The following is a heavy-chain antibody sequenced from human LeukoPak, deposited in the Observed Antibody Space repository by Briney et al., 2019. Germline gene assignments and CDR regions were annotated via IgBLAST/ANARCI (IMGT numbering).Heavy chain of an antibody. Sequence: PSETLSLTCAVYGGSFSGYYWSWIRQPPGKGLEWIGEINHSGSTNYNPSLKSRVTISVDTSKNQFSLKLSSVTAADTAVYYCARVDYGDYYMDVWGKGTTVTVSS. D-gene: IGHD4-17*01. CDR2: INHSGST. CDR1: GGSFSGYY. V-gene: IGHV4-34*01. CDR3: ARVDYGDYYMDV. J-gene: IGHJ6*03.